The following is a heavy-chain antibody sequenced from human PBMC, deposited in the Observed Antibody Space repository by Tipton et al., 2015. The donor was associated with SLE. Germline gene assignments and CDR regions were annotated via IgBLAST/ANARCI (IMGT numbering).Heavy chain of an antibody. J-gene: IGHJ4*02. D-gene: IGHD6-19*01. CDR2: VYYSGAA. V-gene: IGHV4-31*03. Sequence: TLSLTCSVSGGYFSSNAYYWSWVRQHPGKGLEWIGHVYYSGAASYNPSLENRVSISVDTSKNQFSLSLSSVTAADTAIYYCAKNNGLYRLDSWGQGTLVPVSS. CDR3: AKNNGLYRLDS. CDR1: GGYFSSNAYY.